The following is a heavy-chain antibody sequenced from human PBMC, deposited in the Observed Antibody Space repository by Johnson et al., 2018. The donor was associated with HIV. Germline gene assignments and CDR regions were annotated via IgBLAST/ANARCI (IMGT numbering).Heavy chain of an antibody. Sequence: EVQLVESGGGLVQPGGSLRLSCAASGFTVSSNYMSWVRQAPGKGLEWVSGINGNGDSTSYADSVRGRFTISRDNSKNTLYLQMNSLRAEDTAVYYCAKDRFSGYAFSGAFDIWGQGTMVTVSS. CDR1: GFTVSSNY. V-gene: IGHV3-23*04. J-gene: IGHJ3*02. CDR2: INGNGDST. CDR3: AKDRFSGYAFSGAFDI. D-gene: IGHD5-12*01.